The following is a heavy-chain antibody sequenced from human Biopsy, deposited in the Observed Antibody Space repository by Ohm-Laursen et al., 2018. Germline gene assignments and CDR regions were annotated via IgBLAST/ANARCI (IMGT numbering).Heavy chain of an antibody. J-gene: IGHJ2*01. CDR1: GASVKTSGYF. CDR3: VREPKTGTAEAWYFDL. D-gene: IGHD3-9*01. CDR2: ISYNERT. V-gene: IGHV4-31*02. Sequence: TLSLTWSVSGASVKTSGYFWAWIRQRPGTGLEWIGYISYNERTHYNPSLTSRLAISFDTSNNRISLQLRSVSVADTAVYYCVREPKTGTAEAWYFDLWGRGSPVTVPS.